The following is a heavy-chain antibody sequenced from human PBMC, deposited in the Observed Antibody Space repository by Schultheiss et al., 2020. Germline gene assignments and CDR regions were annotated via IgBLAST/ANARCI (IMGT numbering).Heavy chain of an antibody. D-gene: IGHD3-16*01. CDR1: GFTFSNYY. CDR3: AKRSAGGTYYFDY. V-gene: IGHV3-11*01. CDR2: ISNSGSTM. Sequence: GGSLRLSCAASGFTFSNYYMSWIRQAPGKGLEWVSYISNSGSTMYYADSVKGRFTISRDNAKNSLYLQMSSLTAGDTAVYYCAKRSAGGTYYFDYWGQGTLVTVAS. J-gene: IGHJ4*02.